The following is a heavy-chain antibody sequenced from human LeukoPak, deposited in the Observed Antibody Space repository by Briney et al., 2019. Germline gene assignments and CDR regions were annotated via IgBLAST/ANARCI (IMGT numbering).Heavy chain of an antibody. Sequence: GGYLRLSCEAPGFSFSSYATSWVRQAPGKGLEWVSGISGSGGTTYYASSVKGRFTISRDISKNTLYLQMSSLRAGDTAVYYCARDLYADFWSGSVFDYWGRGTLVTVSS. CDR2: ISGSGGTT. CDR1: GFSFSSYA. V-gene: IGHV3-23*01. CDR3: ARDLYADFWSGSVFDY. D-gene: IGHD3-3*01. J-gene: IGHJ4*02.